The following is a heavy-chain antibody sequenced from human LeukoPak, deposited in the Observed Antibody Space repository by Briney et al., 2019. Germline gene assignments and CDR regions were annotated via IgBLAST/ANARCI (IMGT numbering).Heavy chain of an antibody. CDR1: EFVFSSHA. CDR2: LFSGGNT. V-gene: IGHV3-53*01. Sequence: PGGSLRLSCVASEFVFSSHAMIWVRQAPGKGLEWVSVLFSGGNTYYADSVKGRFTISRDNSKNTLYLQMNSLRAEDTAVYYCARESGFGALFPHCMDVWGQGTTVTVSS. CDR3: ARESGFGALFPHCMDV. D-gene: IGHD3-10*01. J-gene: IGHJ6*02.